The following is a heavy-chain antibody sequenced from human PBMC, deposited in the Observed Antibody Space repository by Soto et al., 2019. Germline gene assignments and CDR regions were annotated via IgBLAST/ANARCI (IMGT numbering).Heavy chain of an antibody. CDR1: GFTFSGYG. D-gene: IGHD2-21*02. J-gene: IGHJ3*02. V-gene: IGHV3-30*18. CDR3: AKIAVVTAIRDAFDI. CDR2: ISYDGSNK. Sequence: QVQLVGLGGGLSSLGGSLGLSLAAFGFTFSGYGLHGLRGSRGGGLEGVAVISYDGSNKYYADSVKGRFTISRDNSKNTLYLQMNSLRAEDTAVYYCAKIAVVTAIRDAFDIWGQGTMVTVSS.